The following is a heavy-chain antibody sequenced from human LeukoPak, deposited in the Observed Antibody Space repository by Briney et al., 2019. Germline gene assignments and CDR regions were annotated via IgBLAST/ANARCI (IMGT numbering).Heavy chain of an antibody. Sequence: SETLSLTCTVSGGSISGYYWSWIRQPAGKGLEWIGRIYTSVSFNYNPSLKSRVTMSVDTSKNQFSLRLTSVTAADTALYYCAREPGDRGTPGFDLWGQGTLVTVSS. CDR1: GGSISGYY. J-gene: IGHJ5*02. V-gene: IGHV4-4*07. CDR3: AREPGDRGTPGFDL. D-gene: IGHD1-7*01. CDR2: IYTSVSF.